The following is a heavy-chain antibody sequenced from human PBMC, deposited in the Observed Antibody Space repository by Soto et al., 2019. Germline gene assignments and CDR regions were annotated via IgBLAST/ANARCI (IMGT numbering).Heavy chain of an antibody. CDR1: GGSFSGYY. J-gene: IGHJ5*02. CDR3: ARGLINYYGSGSKTKHYWFDP. CDR2: IKHSGST. D-gene: IGHD3-10*01. V-gene: IGHV4-34*01. Sequence: SETLSLTCAVYGGSFSGYYLGWIRQPPGKGLEWIGEIKHSGSTNYNPGPKSRVPLSVDPYKNHFSLQLSSVTAADKAVYYCARGLINYYGSGSKTKHYWFDPWGQGNLVTVSS.